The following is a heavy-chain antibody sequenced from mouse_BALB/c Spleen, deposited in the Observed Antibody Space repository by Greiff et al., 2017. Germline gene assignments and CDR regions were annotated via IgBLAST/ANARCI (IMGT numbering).Heavy chain of an antibody. J-gene: IGHJ4*01. V-gene: IGHV14-3*02. CDR1: DFNIQDPY. CDR3: SRQHDAMDY. CDR2: IDPANGNT. Sequence: VQLQQSGAELVKPGASVKLSCTSSDFNIQDPYMHWVKQRPEQGLEWIGRIDPANGNTKYDPKFQGRVTITADTSSNTAYLQLSSLTSEDTAVYYCSRQHDAMDYWGQGTSVTVSS.